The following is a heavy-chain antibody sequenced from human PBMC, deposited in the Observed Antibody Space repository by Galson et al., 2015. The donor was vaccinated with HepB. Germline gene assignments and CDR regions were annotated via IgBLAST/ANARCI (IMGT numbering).Heavy chain of an antibody. CDR2: IYWDDDK. J-gene: IGHJ5*02. Sequence: ALVKPTQTLTLTCTFSGFSLTTRGVGVGWLRQPPGKALEWLALIYWDDDKRYSPSLKSRLTITKDTSKNQVVLTMTNMDPVDTATYYCAHRRLTEVVVIPATRGNWFDPRGQGTQVTVSS. D-gene: IGHD2-15*01. CDR3: AHRRLTEVVVIPATRGNWFDP. V-gene: IGHV2-5*02. CDR1: GFSLTTRGVG.